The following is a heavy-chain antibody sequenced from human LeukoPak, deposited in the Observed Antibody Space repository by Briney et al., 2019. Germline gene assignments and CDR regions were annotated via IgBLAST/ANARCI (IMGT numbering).Heavy chain of an antibody. V-gene: IGHV5-51*01. CDR3: ARRAKYCSSTSCYAFDY. D-gene: IGHD2-2*01. CDR2: IYPGDSDT. CDR1: GYSFTSYW. Sequence: GESLKISCKGSGYSFTSYWIGWVRQMPGKGLEWMGIIYPGDSDTRYSPSFQGQVTISADKSVSTAYLQWSSLKASDTAMYYCARRAKYCSSTSCYAFDYWGQGTLVTVSS. J-gene: IGHJ4*02.